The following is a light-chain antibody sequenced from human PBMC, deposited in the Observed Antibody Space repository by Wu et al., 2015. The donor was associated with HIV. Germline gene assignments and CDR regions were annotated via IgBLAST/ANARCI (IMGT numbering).Light chain of an antibody. CDR2: SAS. V-gene: IGKV3-15*01. CDR1: QNIDSN. J-gene: IGKJ2*01. Sequence: EVVMTQSPATLSVSPGERATLSCRASQNIDSNLCWYQQKPGQAPKLLIYSASTRATGIPARFSGSGSGTDFTLTVNSLQSEDVAIYYCQHYDNWPPYNFGQGTKVE. CDR3: QHYDNWPPYN.